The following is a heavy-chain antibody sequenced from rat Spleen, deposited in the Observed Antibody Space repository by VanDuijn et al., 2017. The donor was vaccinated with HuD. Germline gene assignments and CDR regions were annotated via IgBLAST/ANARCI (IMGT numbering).Heavy chain of an antibody. CDR1: GFTFSDYA. Sequence: EVQLVESGGGLVLPGRSLKLSCAASGFTFSDYAMAWVRQAPTKGLEWVASISTGGDDTYYRDSVKGRFTISRDDEESTLYLQMNSLRSEDTATYYCARDIYGGYSELGYFAYWGQGTLVTVSS. D-gene: IGHD1-11*01. V-gene: IGHV5S23*01. CDR2: ISTGGDDT. J-gene: IGHJ3*01. CDR3: ARDIYGGYSELGYFAY.